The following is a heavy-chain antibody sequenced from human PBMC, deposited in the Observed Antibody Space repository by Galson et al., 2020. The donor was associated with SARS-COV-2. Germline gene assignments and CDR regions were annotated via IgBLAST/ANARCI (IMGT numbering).Heavy chain of an antibody. CDR2: INPNSGVT. Sequence: ASVKVSCKASGYTFIGYYMHWVRQAPGQGLEWMGWINPNSGVTNYLQKFQGRDSMTRDTSITTADMKLSRLRSDDTAVYYCARERAHDGMDVWGQGATVAVSS. J-gene: IGHJ6*02. CDR1: GYTFIGYY. V-gene: IGHV1-2*02. CDR3: ARERAHDGMDV.